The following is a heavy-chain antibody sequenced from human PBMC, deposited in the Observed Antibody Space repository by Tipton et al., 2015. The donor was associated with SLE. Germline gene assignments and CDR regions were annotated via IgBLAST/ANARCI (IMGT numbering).Heavy chain of an antibody. D-gene: IGHD5-12*01. CDR2: VTSTGGST. Sequence: SLRLSCVASGFTFSSYVLSWVRQAPGKGLEWVSLVTSTGGSTYYADSVKGRFTISRDISNNTMYLQMNSLRPEDTAIYYCVRDRGLSWFDSWGQGTLVTVSS. J-gene: IGHJ5*01. CDR1: GFTFSSYV. V-gene: IGHV3-23*01. CDR3: VRDRGLSWFDS.